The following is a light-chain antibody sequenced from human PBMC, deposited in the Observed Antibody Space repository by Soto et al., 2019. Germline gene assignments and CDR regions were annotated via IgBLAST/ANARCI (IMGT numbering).Light chain of an antibody. J-gene: IGKJ1*01. CDR1: QSVSSSY. Sequence: EIVLTQSPGTLSSSPGERATLSCRASQSVSSSYLSWYQQKPGQAPRLLINGSSSRGAGIPERFSGSWCGTDFTLTISRLEPEDLTVYYCQHYGCSKTFGQGTKVEIK. CDR3: QHYGCSKT. CDR2: GSS. V-gene: IGKV3-20*01.